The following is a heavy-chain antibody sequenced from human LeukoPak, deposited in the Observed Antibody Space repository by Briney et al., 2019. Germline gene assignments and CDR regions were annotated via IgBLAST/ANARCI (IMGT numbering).Heavy chain of an antibody. CDR3: ASQLTVTGLEGYYYGMDV. D-gene: IGHD4-17*01. V-gene: IGHV4-39*07. J-gene: IGHJ6*02. CDR1: GGSISSSSYY. Sequence: PSETLSLTCTVSGGSISSSSYYWGWIRQPPGKGLEWIGSIYYSGSTYYNPSLKSRVTISVDTSKNQFSLKLSSVTAADTAVYYCASQLTVTGLEGYYYGMDVWGQGTTVTVSS. CDR2: IYYSGST.